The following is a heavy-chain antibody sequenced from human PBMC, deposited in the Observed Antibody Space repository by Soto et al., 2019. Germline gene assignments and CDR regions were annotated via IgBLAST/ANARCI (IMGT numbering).Heavy chain of an antibody. CDR3: ARVGYSSSPRGAASGWTGVWFDP. D-gene: IGHD6-13*01. J-gene: IGHJ5*02. V-gene: IGHV3-21*01. CDR2: ISSSSSYI. Sequence: EVQLVESGGGLVKPGGSLRLSCAASGFTFSSYSMNWVRQAPGKGLEWVLSISSSSSYIYYADSVKGRFTISRDNAKNPLNLQMTSPRAEDTAVYYCARVGYSSSPRGAASGWTGVWFDPWGQGTLVTVSS. CDR1: GFTFSSYS.